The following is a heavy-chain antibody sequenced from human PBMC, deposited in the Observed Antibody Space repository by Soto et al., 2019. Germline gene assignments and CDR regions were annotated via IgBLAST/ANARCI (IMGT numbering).Heavy chain of an antibody. V-gene: IGHV3-11*01. CDR3: ARVSWREKYGMDV. CDR1: GFTFSDSY. CDR2: ITFSGNTV. J-gene: IGHJ6*02. Sequence: GGSLRLSCAASGFTFSDSYMSWIRQAPGKGLEWISYITFSGNTVYYADSLKGRFTISRDNAKNSLYLQMNRLRAEDTAVYYCARVSWREKYGMDVWGQGTTVTVS.